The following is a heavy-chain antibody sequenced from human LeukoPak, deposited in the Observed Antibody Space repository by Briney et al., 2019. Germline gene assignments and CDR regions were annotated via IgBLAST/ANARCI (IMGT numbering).Heavy chain of an antibody. Sequence: HPGGSLRLSCAASGLTFSSYGMSWVRQAPGKGLEWVSAISDSGDSTYYADSVKGRFTISRDNSKNTLYLQMNSLRAEDTAVYYCAKEDYYGSGSDYYYMDVWGKGTTVTISS. CDR1: GLTFSSYG. V-gene: IGHV3-23*01. CDR3: AKEDYYGSGSDYYYMDV. D-gene: IGHD3-10*01. J-gene: IGHJ6*03. CDR2: ISDSGDST.